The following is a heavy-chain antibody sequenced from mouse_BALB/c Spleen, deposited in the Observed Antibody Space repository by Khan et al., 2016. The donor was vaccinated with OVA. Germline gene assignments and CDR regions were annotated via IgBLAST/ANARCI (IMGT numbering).Heavy chain of an antibody. CDR2: IHPHFGET. CDR1: GYSFTGYF. V-gene: IGHV1-20*02. CDR3: ARIYGSDFDF. Sequence: VQLKQSGPELVKPGASVKISCKASGYSFTGYFMNWVMQSHGKSLEWIGRIHPHFGETVYNQKFQGKATLTVDESSSTAHMELRSLASEDSAVYYCARIYGSDFDFWGQGTTLTVSS. J-gene: IGHJ2*01. D-gene: IGHD1-1*01.